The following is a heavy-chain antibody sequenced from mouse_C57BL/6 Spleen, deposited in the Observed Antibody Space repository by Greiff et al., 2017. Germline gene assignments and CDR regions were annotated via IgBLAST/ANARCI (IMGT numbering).Heavy chain of an antibody. V-gene: IGHV1-42*01. CDR1: GYSFTGYY. CDR2: INPSTGGT. CDR3: ARGPIATVVATDYYAMDY. D-gene: IGHD1-1*01. J-gene: IGHJ4*01. Sequence: VQLQQSGPELLKPGASVKISCKASGYSFTGYYMNWVKQSPEKSLEWIGEINPSTGGTTYNQKFKAKATLTVDKSSSTAYMQLKSLTSEDSAVYYCARGPIATVVATDYYAMDYWGQGTSVTVSS.